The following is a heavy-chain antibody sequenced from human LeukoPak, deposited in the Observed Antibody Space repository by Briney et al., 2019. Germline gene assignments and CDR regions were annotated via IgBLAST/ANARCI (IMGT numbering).Heavy chain of an antibody. CDR1: GGSISSGGYY. V-gene: IGHV4-31*03. D-gene: IGHD6-13*01. Sequence: PSQTLSLTCTVSGGSISSGGYYWSWIRQHPGKGREWIGYIYYSGSAYYNPSLKSRVTISVDTSKNQFSLKLNSVTAADTAVYYCASFSGIGGNWFDPWGQGTLVTVSS. CDR3: ASFSGIGGNWFDP. CDR2: IYYSGSA. J-gene: IGHJ5*02.